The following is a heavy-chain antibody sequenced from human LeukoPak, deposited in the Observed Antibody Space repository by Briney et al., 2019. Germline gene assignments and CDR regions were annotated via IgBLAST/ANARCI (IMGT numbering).Heavy chain of an antibody. Sequence: SETLSLTCAVYGGSFSSYYWSWFRQPPGQGLEWIGEVNRSGNSNYNPSLKSRVTISVDTSKNQISLKLSSVTAADTAVYYCARKIYRGLRAAAAGFFDSWGQGTLVTVSS. CDR3: ARKIYRGLRAAAAGFFDS. J-gene: IGHJ4*02. V-gene: IGHV4-34*01. D-gene: IGHD6-13*01. CDR1: GGSFSSYY. CDR2: VNRSGNS.